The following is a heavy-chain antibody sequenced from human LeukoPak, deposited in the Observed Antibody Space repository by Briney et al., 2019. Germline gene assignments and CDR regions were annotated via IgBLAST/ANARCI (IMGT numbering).Heavy chain of an antibody. J-gene: IGHJ4*02. D-gene: IGHD1-26*01. Sequence: GGSLRLSCAASGFTFDDYGMNWVRQAPGKGLEWVSSISSSSSYIYYADSVKGRFTISRDNAKNSLYLQMNSLRAEDTAVYYCARDKEWELPYFDYWGQGTLVTVSS. CDR3: ARDKEWELPYFDY. CDR1: GFTFDDYG. CDR2: ISSSSSYI. V-gene: IGHV3-21*01.